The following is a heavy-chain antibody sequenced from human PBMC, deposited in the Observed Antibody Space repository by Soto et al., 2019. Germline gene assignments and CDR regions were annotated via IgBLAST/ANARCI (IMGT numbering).Heavy chain of an antibody. J-gene: IGHJ4*02. CDR1: GYSFTSLD. CDR3: ARGVSAGVDY. V-gene: IGHV1-8*01. CDR2: MQPSTGRT. Sequence: QVQLVQSGAEVREPGASVKVSCKASGYSFTSLDINWVRQTAGQGLEWMGWMQPSTGRTGYAQKFQGRVTMTRDTSINTAYMELTTITSDDTAFYYCARGVSAGVDYCGQGTLVNVSS. D-gene: IGHD1-26*01.